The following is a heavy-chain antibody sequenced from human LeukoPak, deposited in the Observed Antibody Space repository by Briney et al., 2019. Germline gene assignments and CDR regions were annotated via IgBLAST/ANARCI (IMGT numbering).Heavy chain of an antibody. J-gene: IGHJ4*02. CDR1: GFTFSSYA. D-gene: IGHD3-22*01. CDR3: ARGRPDYYDTGGYVNY. CDR2: ISSSTNYI. Sequence: GGSLRLSCAASGFTFSSYAMTWVRQAPGKGLEWVSSISSSTNYIYYADSVKGRFTISRDNAKNSLYLQMNSLRVEDTAVYYCARGRPDYYDTGGYVNYWGQGTLVTVSS. V-gene: IGHV3-21*01.